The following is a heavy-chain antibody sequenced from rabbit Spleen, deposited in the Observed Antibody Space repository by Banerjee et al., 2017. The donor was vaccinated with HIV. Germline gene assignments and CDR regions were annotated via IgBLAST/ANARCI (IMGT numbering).Heavy chain of an antibody. CDR3: ARDTGSSFSSYGMDL. D-gene: IGHD8-1*01. J-gene: IGHJ6*01. CDR2: INIVTGKS. V-gene: IGHV1S40*01. CDR1: GFSFSNKAV. Sequence: QSLEESGGGLVKPGASLTLTCKASGFSFSNKAVMCWVRQAPGKGLDWIACINIVTGKSVYASWAKGRFTMSRTSSTTVTLQMTSLTAADTATYFCARDTGSSFSSYGMDLWGPGTLVTVS.